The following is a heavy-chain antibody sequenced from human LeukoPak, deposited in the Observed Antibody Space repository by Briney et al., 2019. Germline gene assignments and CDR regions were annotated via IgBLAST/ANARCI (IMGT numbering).Heavy chain of an antibody. J-gene: IGHJ6*03. D-gene: IGHD2-8*01. V-gene: IGHV3-21*01. CDR1: GFTFSSYS. Sequence: GGSLRLSCAASGFTFSSYSMNWVRQAPGKGLEWVSSISSSSSYIYYADSVKGRFTISRDNAKNSLYLQMNSLRAEDTAVYYCARDSSVLMVYAPNYYYYYMDVWGKGTTVTVSS. CDR2: ISSSSSYI. CDR3: ARDSSVLMVYAPNYYYYYMDV.